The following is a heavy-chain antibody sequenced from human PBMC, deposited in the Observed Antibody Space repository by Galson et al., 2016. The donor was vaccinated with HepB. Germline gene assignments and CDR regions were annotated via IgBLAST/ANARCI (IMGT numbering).Heavy chain of an antibody. CDR2: ISGSGGST. Sequence: SLRFSCAASGFTFTNYAMSWVRQAPGKGLEWVSLISGSGGSTYYAASLKGRVTISRDNSKNTVYLQMRSLRATDRAVYYCAKMGHSSSSYFFDSWGQGALVTVSS. D-gene: IGHD6-6*01. CDR3: AKMGHSSSSYFFDS. CDR1: GFTFTNYA. V-gene: IGHV3-23*01. J-gene: IGHJ4*02.